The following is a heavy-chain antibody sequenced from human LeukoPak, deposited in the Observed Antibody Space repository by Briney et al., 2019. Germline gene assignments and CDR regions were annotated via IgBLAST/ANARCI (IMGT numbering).Heavy chain of an antibody. Sequence: GGSLRLSCAASGFTFSSYGMHWVRQAPGKGLEWVAFIRYDGSNKYYADSVKGRFTISRDNSKNTLYLQMNSLRAADTAVYYCAKQDYYGSGTNRGGYYYYGMDVWGQGTTVTVSS. CDR2: IRYDGSNK. D-gene: IGHD3-10*01. J-gene: IGHJ6*02. CDR1: GFTFSSYG. CDR3: AKQDYYGSGTNRGGYYYYGMDV. V-gene: IGHV3-30*02.